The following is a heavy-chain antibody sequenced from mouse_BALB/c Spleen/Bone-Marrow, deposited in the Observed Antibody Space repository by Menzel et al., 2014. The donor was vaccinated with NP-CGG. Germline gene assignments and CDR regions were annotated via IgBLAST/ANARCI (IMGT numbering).Heavy chain of an antibody. CDR3: ARYDGPAWFAY. Sequence: VQLQQSGAELVKPGASVRLSCKASGYSSTTYWIHWVKQRPGQGLEWIGEINPSTGRTNYNEKFKSKATLTVDKSSSTAYMQLSSLTSEDSAVYYCARYDGPAWFAYWGQGTLVTVSA. CDR2: INPSTGRT. J-gene: IGHJ3*01. V-gene: IGHV1S81*02. CDR1: GYSSTTYW. D-gene: IGHD2-3*01.